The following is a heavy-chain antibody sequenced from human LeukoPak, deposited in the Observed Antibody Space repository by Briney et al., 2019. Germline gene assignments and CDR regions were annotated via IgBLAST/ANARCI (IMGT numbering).Heavy chain of an antibody. CDR3: AVEYNSSPYAFDI. Sequence: GGSLRLSCEASGFTFSSYGMHWVRQAPGKGLEWVAVIWYDGSNKYYADSVKGRFTISRDNSKNTLYLQMNSLRVEDTAVYYCAVEYNSSPYAFDIWGQGTKVTVSS. V-gene: IGHV3-33*01. CDR1: GFTFSSYG. D-gene: IGHD2/OR15-2a*01. CDR2: IWYDGSNK. J-gene: IGHJ3*02.